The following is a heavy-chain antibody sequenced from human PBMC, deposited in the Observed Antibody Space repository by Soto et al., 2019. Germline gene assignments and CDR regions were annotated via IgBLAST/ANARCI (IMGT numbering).Heavy chain of an antibody. Sequence: NPSETLSLTCTVSGGSISSYYWSWIRQPPGKGLEWIGYIYYSGSTNYNPSLKSRVTISVDTSKNQFSLKLSSVTAADTAVYYCASTRGGYSSSWYDYWGQGTLVTVSS. D-gene: IGHD6-13*01. J-gene: IGHJ4*02. V-gene: IGHV4-59*01. CDR3: ASTRGGYSSSWYDY. CDR2: IYYSGST. CDR1: GGSISSYY.